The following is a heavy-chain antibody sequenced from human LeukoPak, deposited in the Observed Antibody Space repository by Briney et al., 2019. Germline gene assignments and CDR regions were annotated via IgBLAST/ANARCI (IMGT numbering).Heavy chain of an antibody. CDR1: GFTFSSYG. CDR2: ISYDGSNK. Sequence: PGGSLRLSCAASGFTFSSYGMHWVRQAPGKGLEWVAVISYDGSNKYYADSVKGRFTISRDNSKNTLYLQMNSLRAEDTAVYYCAKDYNWDDGNAFDIWGQGTMDTVSS. J-gene: IGHJ3*02. CDR3: AKDYNWDDGNAFDI. V-gene: IGHV3-30*18. D-gene: IGHD1-20*01.